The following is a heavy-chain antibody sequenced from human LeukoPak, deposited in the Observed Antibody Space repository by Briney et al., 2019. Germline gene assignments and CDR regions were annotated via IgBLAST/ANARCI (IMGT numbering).Heavy chain of an antibody. CDR3: ARDLYDFWSGYYLDY. D-gene: IGHD3-3*01. CDR2: ISSSGSTI. V-gene: IGHV3-11*04. CDR1: GFTFSDYY. J-gene: IGHJ4*02. Sequence: GGSLRLSCAASGFTFSDYYMSWIRQAPGKGLEWASYISSSGSTIYYADSVKGRFTISRDNAKNSLYLQMNSLRAEDTAVYYCARDLYDFWSGYYLDYWGQGTLVTVSS.